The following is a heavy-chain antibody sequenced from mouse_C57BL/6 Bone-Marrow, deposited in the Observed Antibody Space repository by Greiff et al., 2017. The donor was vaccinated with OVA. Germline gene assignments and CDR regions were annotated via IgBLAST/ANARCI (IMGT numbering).Heavy chain of an antibody. V-gene: IGHV6-3*01. CDR3: TLYDGYYAYFDY. Sequence: EVKVEESGGGLVQPGGSMKLSCVASGFTFSNYWMNWVRQSPEKGLEWVAQIRLKSDNYATHYAESVKGRFTISRDDSKSSVYLQMNNLRAEDTGIYYCTLYDGYYAYFDYWGQGTTLTVSS. J-gene: IGHJ2*01. D-gene: IGHD2-3*01. CDR1: GFTFSNYW. CDR2: IRLKSDNYAT.